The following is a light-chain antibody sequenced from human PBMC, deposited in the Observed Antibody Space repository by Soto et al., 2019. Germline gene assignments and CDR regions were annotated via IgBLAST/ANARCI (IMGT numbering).Light chain of an antibody. CDR1: SSDVGAYNF. CDR2: NVS. V-gene: IGLV2-14*03. Sequence: QPASVSGSPGQSITISCTGTSSDVGAYNFVSWYRQHPGKAPKLIIYNVSDRPSGVSNRFSGSKSANTASLTISGLQAEDEADYYCTSSTSRGTYVFGTGTKVTVL. CDR3: TSSTSRGTYV. J-gene: IGLJ1*01.